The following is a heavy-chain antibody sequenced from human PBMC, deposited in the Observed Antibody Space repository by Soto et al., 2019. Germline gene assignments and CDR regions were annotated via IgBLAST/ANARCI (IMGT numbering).Heavy chain of an antibody. CDR2: IYRSDTT. CDR1: GLTVSSNY. D-gene: IGHD5-12*01. V-gene: IGHV3-66*01. Sequence: LRLSCAASGLTVSSNYVTWVRQAPGKGLEWVSVIYRSDTTYYAGSVKGRFTISRDNSKNTFYLQMNSLRDEDTAVYYCAKGKVEMATIGHYFDYWGKGTLVTVSS. J-gene: IGHJ4*02. CDR3: AKGKVEMATIGHYFDY.